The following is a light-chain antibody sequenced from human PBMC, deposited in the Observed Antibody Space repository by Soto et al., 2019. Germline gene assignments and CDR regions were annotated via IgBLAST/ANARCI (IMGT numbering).Light chain of an antibody. J-gene: IGKJ4*01. CDR2: GAS. CDR1: QSVSSSY. CDR3: QQYGSSPLT. V-gene: IGKV3-20*01. Sequence: VLTQSPGTLSLSPGERATLSCRASQSVSSSYLAWYQQKPGQAPRLLIYGASSRATGIPDRFSGSGSGTDFTLTISRLEPEDFAVYYCQQYGSSPLTFGGGTKVDIK.